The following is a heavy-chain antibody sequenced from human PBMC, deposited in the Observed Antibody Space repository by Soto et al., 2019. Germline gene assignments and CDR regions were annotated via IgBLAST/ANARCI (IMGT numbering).Heavy chain of an antibody. CDR3: ARMYGDYGLNGNYYGMDV. J-gene: IGHJ6*02. Sequence: EVQLVESGGGLVKPGGSLRLSCAASGFTFSSYSMNWARQAPGKGLEWVSSISSSSSYIYFADSVKGRFTISRDNAKNSLYLHMNSLRAEDTAVYYCARMYGDYGLNGNYYGMDVWGQGTTVTVSS. CDR1: GFTFSSYS. V-gene: IGHV3-21*01. CDR2: ISSSSSYI. D-gene: IGHD4-17*01.